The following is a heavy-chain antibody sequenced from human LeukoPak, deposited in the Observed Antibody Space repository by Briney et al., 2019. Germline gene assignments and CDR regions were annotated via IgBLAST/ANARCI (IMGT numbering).Heavy chain of an antibody. Sequence: PSETLSLTCTVSGGSISSRNYYWGWIRQPPGKGLDWIGSIYYSGKTYYNLSLKSRLTISVDTSKNQFSLNLSSVTAADTAEYYCVSRDSSGQWPEIDYWGQGTLVTVSS. J-gene: IGHJ4*02. CDR1: GGSISSRNYY. D-gene: IGHD3-22*01. CDR3: VSRDSSGQWPEIDY. CDR2: IYYSGKT. V-gene: IGHV4-39*01.